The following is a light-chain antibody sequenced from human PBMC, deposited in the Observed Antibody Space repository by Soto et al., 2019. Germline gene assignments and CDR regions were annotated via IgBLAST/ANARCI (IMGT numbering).Light chain of an antibody. CDR2: DVN. J-gene: IGLJ2*01. Sequence: QSALTQPRSVSGSPGQSVTISCTGTSNDVGGRNFVSWYQQHPGKAPKFMIYDVNQRPSGVPDRFSGSKSGNTASLTISGLQAEDEADYYCCSHAVTYTAVLFGGGTKVTVL. CDR1: SNDVGGRNF. CDR3: CSHAVTYTAVL. V-gene: IGLV2-11*01.